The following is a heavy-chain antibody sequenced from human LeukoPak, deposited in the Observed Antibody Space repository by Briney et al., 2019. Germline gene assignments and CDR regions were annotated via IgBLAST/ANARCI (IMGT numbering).Heavy chain of an antibody. V-gene: IGHV3-48*01. Sequence: PGGSLGLSCAASGFTFSSYSMNWVRQAPGKGLEWVSYISSSSSSTIYYADSVKGRFTISRDNAKNSLYLQMNSLRAEDTAVYYCARDRGPYCSGGSCYNYWGQGTLVTVSS. CDR1: GFTFSSYS. CDR3: ARDRGPYCSGGSCYNY. CDR2: ISSSSSSTI. J-gene: IGHJ4*02. D-gene: IGHD2-15*01.